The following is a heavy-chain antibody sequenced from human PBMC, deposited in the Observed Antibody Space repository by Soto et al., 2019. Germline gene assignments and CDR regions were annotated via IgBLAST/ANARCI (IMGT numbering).Heavy chain of an antibody. CDR1: GGTFSSYA. Sequence: RASVKVSCKASGGTFSSYAISWVRQAPGQGLEWMGGIIPIFGTANYAQKFQGRVTITADKSTSTAYMELSSLRSEDTAVYYCARVLYCSSTSCYSYYYGMDVWGQGTTVTVSS. V-gene: IGHV1-69*06. CDR3: ARVLYCSSTSCYSYYYGMDV. CDR2: IIPIFGTA. D-gene: IGHD2-2*01. J-gene: IGHJ6*02.